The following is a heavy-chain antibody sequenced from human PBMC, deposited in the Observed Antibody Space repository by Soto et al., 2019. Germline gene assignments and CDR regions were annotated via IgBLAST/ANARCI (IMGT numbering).Heavy chain of an antibody. CDR1: GGSFSGYY. J-gene: IGHJ5*02. CDR2: INHSGST. V-gene: IGHV4-34*01. Sequence: SETLSLTCAVYGGSFSGYYWSWIRQPPGKGLEWIGEINHSGSTNYNPSLKSRVTISVDTSKNQFSLKLSSVTAADTAAYYCARELASSSWYSGWYDPWGKVTRVTVSS. CDR3: ARELASSSWYSGWYDP. D-gene: IGHD6-13*01.